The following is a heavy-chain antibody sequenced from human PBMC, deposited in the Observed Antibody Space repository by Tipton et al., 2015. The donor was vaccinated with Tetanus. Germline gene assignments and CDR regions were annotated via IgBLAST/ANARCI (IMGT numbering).Heavy chain of an antibody. Sequence: TLSLTCTVSGGPMISDSFYWAWLRQTPGKGLEWIGSISFRGSTYHNPSLRIRVTLARDTVNQQLSVKLQSATAADTAVYYCARRYGAPGRNRFHPWGQGTLVAVSS. J-gene: IGHJ5*02. CDR1: GGPMISDSFY. CDR2: ISFRGST. V-gene: IGHV4-39*01. D-gene: IGHD3-16*01. CDR3: ARRYGAPGRNRFHP.